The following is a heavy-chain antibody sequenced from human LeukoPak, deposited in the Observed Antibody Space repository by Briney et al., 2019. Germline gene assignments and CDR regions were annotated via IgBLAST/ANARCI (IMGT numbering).Heavy chain of an antibody. CDR3: ARDYGNAFDI. CDR2: IYYSGST. D-gene: IGHD3-10*01. Sequence: SETLSLTCTVSGGSISSGDYYWSWLRQPPGKGVEWIGYIYYSGSTYYNPSFKSRVTISVDTSKNQFSLKLSSVTAADTAVYYCARDYGNAFDIWGQGTMVTVSS. CDR1: GGSISSGDYY. J-gene: IGHJ3*02. V-gene: IGHV4-30-4*01.